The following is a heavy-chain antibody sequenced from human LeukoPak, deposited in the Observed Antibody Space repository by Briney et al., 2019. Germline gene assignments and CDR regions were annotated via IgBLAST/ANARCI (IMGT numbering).Heavy chain of an antibody. CDR2: IIPILGIA. CDR3: ARAGWFDP. J-gene: IGHJ5*02. V-gene: IGHV1-69*04. Sequence: SVKVSCKASGGTFSSYAISWVRQAPGQGLEWMGRIIPILGIANYAQKLQGRVTITADKSTSTAYMELSSLRSEDTAVYYCARAGWFDPWGQGTLVTVSS. CDR1: GGTFSSYA. D-gene: IGHD7-27*01.